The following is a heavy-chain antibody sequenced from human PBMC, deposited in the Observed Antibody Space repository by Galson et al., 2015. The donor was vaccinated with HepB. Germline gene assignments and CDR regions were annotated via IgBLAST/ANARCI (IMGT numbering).Heavy chain of an antibody. CDR1: GYSFTSYW. CDR3: ARQSIAAGYYYYYYGMDV. V-gene: IGHV5-10-1*01. Sequence: QSGAEVKKPGESLKISCKGSGYSFTSYWISWVRQMPGKGLEWMGRIDPSDSYTNYSPSFQGHVTISADKSISTAYLQWSSLKASDTAMYYCARQSIAAGYYYYYYGMDVWGQGTTVTVSS. J-gene: IGHJ6*02. CDR2: IDPSDSYT. D-gene: IGHD6-6*01.